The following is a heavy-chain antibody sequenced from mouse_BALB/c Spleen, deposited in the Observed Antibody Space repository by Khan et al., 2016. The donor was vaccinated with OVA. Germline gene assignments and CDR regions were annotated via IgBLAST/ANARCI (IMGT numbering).Heavy chain of an antibody. V-gene: IGHV5-6*01. Sequence: EVELVESGGDLVKPGGSLKLSCAASGFTFSSYSMSWVRQTPDKRLEWVATISSAGDYTYYPDSVKGRFTISRDNAKNTLYLQMSSLKSEDTAMYYCASHLTGLFAYWGQGTLVTVSA. J-gene: IGHJ3*01. CDR2: ISSAGDYT. D-gene: IGHD4-1*01. CDR1: GFTFSSYS. CDR3: ASHLTGLFAY.